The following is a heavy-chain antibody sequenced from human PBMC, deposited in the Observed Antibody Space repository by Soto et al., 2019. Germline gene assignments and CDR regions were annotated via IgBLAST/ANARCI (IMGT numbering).Heavy chain of an antibody. CDR1: VFTVSSNC. Sequence: EVQLVESGGGLVQPGGSLRLSGAASVFTVSSNCMSWVRQAPAKGLERVSVIYSGGSTYYADSLKGRFTISRDYSKHPLYLQMNSLRTEDTAVYYCARDRIAVAGNPENFQHWGQGTLVTVSS. CDR2: IYSGGST. D-gene: IGHD6-19*01. CDR3: ARDRIAVAGNPENFQH. J-gene: IGHJ1*01. V-gene: IGHV3-66*01.